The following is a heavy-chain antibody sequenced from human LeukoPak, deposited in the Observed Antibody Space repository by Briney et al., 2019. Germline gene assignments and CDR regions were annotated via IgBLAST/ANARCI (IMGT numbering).Heavy chain of an antibody. Sequence: PGGSLRLSCAASAFTLSSYAMHWVRQAPGKGLEYVSAISSNGGSTYYANSVKGRFTISRDNSKNTLYLQMGSLRAEDMAVYYYARAYYQQRPFYYYYYMDVWGKGTTVTVSS. CDR1: AFTLSSYA. V-gene: IGHV3-64*01. CDR3: ARAYYQQRPFYYYYYMDV. CDR2: ISSNGGST. D-gene: IGHD2-2*01. J-gene: IGHJ6*03.